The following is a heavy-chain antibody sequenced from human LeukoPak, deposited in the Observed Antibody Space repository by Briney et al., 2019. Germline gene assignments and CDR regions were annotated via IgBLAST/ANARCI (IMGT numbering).Heavy chain of an antibody. J-gene: IGHJ4*02. D-gene: IGHD2-15*01. Sequence: GGSLRLSCAPSGFTFSSYAMSWARQAPGKGLECVSAISGSGGSTYYADSVKGRFTLSRDNSKNTLYMQMNSLKAEDTAVYYCVKELRTYCSGGSCYWAKYFDYSGQGTLVTVSS. CDR2: ISGSGGST. CDR3: VKELRTYCSGGSCYWAKYFDY. CDR1: GFTFSSYA. V-gene: IGHV3-23*01.